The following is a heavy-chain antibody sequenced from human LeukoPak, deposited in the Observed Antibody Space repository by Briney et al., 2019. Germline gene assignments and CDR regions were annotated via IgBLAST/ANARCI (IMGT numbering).Heavy chain of an antibody. D-gene: IGHD6-6*01. CDR1: GFTFSSYW. V-gene: IGHV3-7*01. J-gene: IGHJ6*03. CDR3: ARGITARRTLSGYYYYMDV. CDR2: IKQDGSEK. Sequence: PGGSLRLSCAASGFTFSSYWMSWVRQAPGKGLEWVANIKQDGSEKYYVDSVKGRFTISRDNAKNSLYLQMNSLRAEDTAVYYCARGITARRTLSGYYYYMDVWGKGTTVTVSS.